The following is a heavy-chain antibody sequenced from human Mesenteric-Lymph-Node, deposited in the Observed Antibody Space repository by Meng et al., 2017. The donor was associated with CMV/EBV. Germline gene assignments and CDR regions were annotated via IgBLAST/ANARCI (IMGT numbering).Heavy chain of an antibody. V-gene: IGHV3-64*02. D-gene: IGHD3-3*01. CDR2: ISSDGGTT. CDR3: ARAYATTIFGVVIPQNYWYGMDV. Sequence: GESLKISCAASGFIFSSYAMYWVRQAPGKGLEYVSAISSDGGTTYYVDSVKGRFTVSRDNSKNTLNLQMGSLRAEDMAVYYCARAYATTIFGVVIPQNYWYGMDVWGQGTTVTVSS. J-gene: IGHJ6*02. CDR1: GFIFSSYA.